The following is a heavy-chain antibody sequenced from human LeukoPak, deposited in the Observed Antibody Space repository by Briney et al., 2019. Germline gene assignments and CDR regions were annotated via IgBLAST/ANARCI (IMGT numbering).Heavy chain of an antibody. CDR3: ARAGAVALSDNWFDP. V-gene: IGHV4-39*07. Sequence: SETLSLTCTVSGGSISSSSYYWGWIRQPPGKGLEWIGSIYYSGSTYYNPSLKSRVTISVDTSKSQFSLKLSSVTAADTAVYYCARAGAVALSDNWFDPWGQGTLVTVSS. CDR1: GGSISSSSYY. CDR2: IYYSGST. J-gene: IGHJ5*02. D-gene: IGHD6-19*01.